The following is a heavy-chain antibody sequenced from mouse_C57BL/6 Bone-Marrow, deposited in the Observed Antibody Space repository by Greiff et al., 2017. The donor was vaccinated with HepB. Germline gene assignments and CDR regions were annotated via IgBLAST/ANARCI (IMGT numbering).Heavy chain of an antibody. CDR3: ARHGGYYVSYWYFDV. J-gene: IGHJ1*03. CDR1: GFTFSSYG. Sequence: EVMLVESGGDLVKPGGSLKLSCAASGFTFSSYGMSWVRQTPDKRLEWVATISSGGSYTYYPDSVKGRFTISRDNAKNTLYLQRSSLKSEDTAMYYCARHGGYYVSYWYFDVWGTGTTVTVSS. D-gene: IGHD2-3*01. CDR2: ISSGGSYT. V-gene: IGHV5-6*02.